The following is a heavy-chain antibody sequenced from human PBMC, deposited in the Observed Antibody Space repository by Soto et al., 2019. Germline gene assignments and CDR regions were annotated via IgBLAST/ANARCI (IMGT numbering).Heavy chain of an antibody. CDR1: GGTFSSYA. D-gene: IGHD2-2*01. V-gene: IGHV1-69*13. CDR2: IIPIFGTA. J-gene: IGHJ5*02. Sequence: SVKVSCKASGGTFSSYAISWVRQAPGQGLEWMGGIIPIFGTANYAQKFQGRVTITADESTSTAYMELSSLGSEDTAVYYCARFNIPAANTGGWFDPWGQGTLVTVSS. CDR3: ARFNIPAANTGGWFDP.